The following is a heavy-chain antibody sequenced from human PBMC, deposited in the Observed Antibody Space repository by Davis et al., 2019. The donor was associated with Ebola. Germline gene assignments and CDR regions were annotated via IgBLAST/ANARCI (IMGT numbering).Heavy chain of an antibody. D-gene: IGHD2-15*01. CDR2: VSVYSGNT. CDR1: GYTFTSYG. J-gene: IGHJ4*02. CDR3: ARGGDPVGGFFDF. V-gene: IGHV1-18*01. Sequence: ASVKVSCKASGYTFTSYGLSWVRQAPGQGLEWMGWVSVYSGNTNYAQKLQGRVTITTDTSTSTAYMELRGLRSDDTAVYYCARGGDPVGGFFDFWGQGTLLIVSS.